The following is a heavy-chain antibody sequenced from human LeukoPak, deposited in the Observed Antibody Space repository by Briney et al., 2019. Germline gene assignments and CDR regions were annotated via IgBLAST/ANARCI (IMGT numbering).Heavy chain of an antibody. D-gene: IGHD4-17*01. Sequence: ASVKVSCKISGYTLTEVSMHWVRQAPGRGLEWMGGFDPADGEPIYAQKFQGRVTMSEDTSTDTAYMDLSSLRSEDTAVYYCATEVVGYGDVHYFDSWGQGTLGTVSS. CDR2: FDPADGEP. CDR1: GYTLTEVS. CDR3: ATEVVGYGDVHYFDS. J-gene: IGHJ4*02. V-gene: IGHV1-24*01.